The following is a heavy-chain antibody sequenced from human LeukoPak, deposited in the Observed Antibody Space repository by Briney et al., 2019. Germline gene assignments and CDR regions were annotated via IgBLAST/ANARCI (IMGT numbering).Heavy chain of an antibody. CDR1: GGSISSGDYY. Sequence: ASETLSLTCTVSGGSISSGDYYWSWIRQPPGKGLEWIGYIYYSGGTYYNPSLKSRVTISVDTSKNQFSLKLSSVTAADTAVYYCARVYYDFWSGHLHYFDYWGQGTLVTVSS. CDR2: IYYSGGT. CDR3: ARVYYDFWSGHLHYFDY. J-gene: IGHJ4*02. V-gene: IGHV4-30-4*02. D-gene: IGHD3-3*01.